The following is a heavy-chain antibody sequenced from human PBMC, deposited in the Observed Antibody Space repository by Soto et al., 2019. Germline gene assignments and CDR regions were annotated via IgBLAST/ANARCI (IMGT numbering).Heavy chain of an antibody. V-gene: IGHV3-53*01. CDR3: IKDRDWSFEY. CDR2: INGGGDSP. D-gene: IGHD3-9*01. J-gene: IGHJ4*02. CDR1: GFTVSSHY. Sequence: EVQLVESGGGLIQPGGSLRLSCAASGFTVSSHYMSWVRQAPGKGLEWVSFINGGGDSPYYADSVKGRFTMSRDNRKNSLYLQMNSLRTEDTAMYYCIKDRDWSFEYWGQGTPVTVSS.